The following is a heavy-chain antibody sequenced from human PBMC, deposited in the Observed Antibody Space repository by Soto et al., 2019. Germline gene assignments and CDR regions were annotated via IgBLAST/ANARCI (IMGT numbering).Heavy chain of an antibody. CDR2: IYYSGST. J-gene: IGHJ3*02. D-gene: IGHD4-4*01. Sequence: PSETLSLTCTVSGGSISSGGYFWSWIRQRPGKGLEWIGYIYYSGSTDYNPSLRSRVTISLDTSKKQFSLKLNSVTAADTAVYYCAACGNSNYFDAFDIWRDVKTVPVSS. CDR1: GGSISSGGYF. V-gene: IGHV4-31*03. CDR3: AACGNSNYFDAFDI.